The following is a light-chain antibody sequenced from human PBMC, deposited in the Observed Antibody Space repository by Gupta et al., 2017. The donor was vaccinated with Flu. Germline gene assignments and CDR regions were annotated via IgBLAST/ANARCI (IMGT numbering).Light chain of an antibody. CDR1: SGSFASHF. Sequence: FMLTQPHSVSGSPGKTVTISCTRSSGSFASHFVQWYQQRPGSAPTTVIYEHNQRPSGVPDRFSGSVDYSSNSASLTISGLRTEDEADYYCQSYDSDNQVFGGGTKLTVL. CDR2: EHN. J-gene: IGLJ3*02. V-gene: IGLV6-57*03. CDR3: QSYDSDNQV.